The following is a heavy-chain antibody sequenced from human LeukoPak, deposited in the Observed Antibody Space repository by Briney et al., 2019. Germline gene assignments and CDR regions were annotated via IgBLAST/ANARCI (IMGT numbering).Heavy chain of an antibody. CDR3: ARDGAAAGTGFDY. V-gene: IGHV3-7*01. Sequence: GGSLRLSCAASGFTFSSYWMSWVRQAPGKGLEWVANIKQDGSEKYYVDSVKGRFTISRDNAKNSLYLQMNSLRAEDTAVYYCARDGAAAGTGFDYWGQGTLVTVSS. J-gene: IGHJ4*02. D-gene: IGHD6-13*01. CDR2: IKQDGSEK. CDR1: GFTFSSYW.